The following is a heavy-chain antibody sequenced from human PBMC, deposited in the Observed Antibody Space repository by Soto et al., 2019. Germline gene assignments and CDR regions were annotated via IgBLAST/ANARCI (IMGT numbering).Heavy chain of an antibody. CDR2: INAGNGNT. D-gene: IGHD3-9*01. J-gene: IGHJ4*02. CDR1: GYTFTSYA. V-gene: IGHV1-3*01. Sequence: QVQLVQSGAEVKKPGASVKVSCKASGYTFTSYAMHWVRQAPGQRLEWMGWINAGNGNTKYSQKFQGRVTITRDTSASTAYMEPSSLRSEDTAVYYCARVTGYYAPDYWGQGTLVTVSS. CDR3: ARVTGYYAPDY.